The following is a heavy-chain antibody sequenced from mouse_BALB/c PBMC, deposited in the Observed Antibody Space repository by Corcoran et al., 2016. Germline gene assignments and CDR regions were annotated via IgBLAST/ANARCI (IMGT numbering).Heavy chain of an antibody. V-gene: IGHV9-1*02. CDR3: ARYDYDQYYFDY. J-gene: IGHJ2*01. Sequence: QIQLVQSGPELKKPGETVKISCKASGYTFTNYGMNWVKQAPGKGLKWMGWINSYTGEPTYADDFKGRFAFSLETSASTAYLQINNLKNEDMATYFGARYDYDQYYFDYWGQGTTLTVSS. CDR1: GYTFTNYG. CDR2: INSYTGEP. D-gene: IGHD2-4*01.